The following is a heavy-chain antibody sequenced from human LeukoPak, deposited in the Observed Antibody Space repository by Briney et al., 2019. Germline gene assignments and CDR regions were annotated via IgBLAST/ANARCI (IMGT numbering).Heavy chain of an antibody. D-gene: IGHD4-11*01. CDR3: ARVGATTDYYYYMDV. J-gene: IGHJ6*03. V-gene: IGHV3-53*01. CDR1: GFTVSSNY. CDR2: IYSGGST. Sequence: GGSLRLSCAASGFTVSSNYMSWVRQAPGKGLEWVSVIYSGGSTYYADSVKGRFTIPRDNPKNTLYLQMNSLRAEDTAVYYCARVGATTDYYYYMDVWGKGTTVTVSS.